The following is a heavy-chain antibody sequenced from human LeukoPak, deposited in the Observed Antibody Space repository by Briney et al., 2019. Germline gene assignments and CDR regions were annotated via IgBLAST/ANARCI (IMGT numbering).Heavy chain of an antibody. CDR2: IYNSGST. V-gene: IGHV4-59*01. CDR3: ARATGGNSPY. Sequence: PSETLSDTCTVSGGPISSYYRSWIRQFPGKGLEWIGCIYNSGSTNYNPSLKSRVTISVDTSRNQFSLKLSSMTAADTAVYYCARATGGNSPYWGQGVLVTVSS. J-gene: IGHJ4*02. D-gene: IGHD4-23*01. CDR1: GGPISSYY.